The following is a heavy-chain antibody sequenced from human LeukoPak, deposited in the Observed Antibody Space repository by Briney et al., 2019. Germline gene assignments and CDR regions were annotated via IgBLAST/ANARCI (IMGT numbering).Heavy chain of an antibody. J-gene: IGHJ4*02. CDR2: VSSSSGTI. V-gene: IGHV3-48*01. CDR1: GFTFSTSS. D-gene: IGHD2-2*01. CDR3: AGLLVCSTTSCYGVDY. Sequence: GGSLRLSRVASGFTFSTSSMNWVRQAPGKGLEWISYVSSSSGTIYYADSVKGRFTISRDNARNSLYLQMSSLRAEDTAVYYCAGLLVCSTTSCYGVDYWGQGTLVTVSS.